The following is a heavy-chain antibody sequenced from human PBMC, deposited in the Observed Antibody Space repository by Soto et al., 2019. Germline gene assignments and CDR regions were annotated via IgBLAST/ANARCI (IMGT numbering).Heavy chain of an antibody. Sequence: QVQLVQSGAEVKKPGASAKVSCTASGYTLTSYYMHWVRQAPGQGLEWMGVINPTDDSARYAQKFQCRVTLTSDTSKSTVSMELSSLKSEDTSVYYCAKDQKNRDDHTVPNYFYYGMDVWGQGTTVTVSS. CDR2: INPTDDSA. CDR3: AKDQKNRDDHTVPNYFYYGMDV. CDR1: GYTLTSYY. J-gene: IGHJ6*02. V-gene: IGHV1-46*01. D-gene: IGHD2-2*02.